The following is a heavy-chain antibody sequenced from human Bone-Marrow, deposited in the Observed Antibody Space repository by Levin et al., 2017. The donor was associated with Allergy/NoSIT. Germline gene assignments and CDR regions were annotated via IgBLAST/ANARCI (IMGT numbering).Heavy chain of an antibody. Sequence: GESLKISCAASGFKFSAYGMHWVRQAPGKGPEWVSLISSDGRDKYYVDSVKGRFSISRDTSKNIFYLQMNNLRVEDTAIYFCARGGYSTGWPPLDIWGQGTTVSVS. CDR2: ISSDGRDK. J-gene: IGHJ6*02. V-gene: IGHV3-33*01. CDR3: ARGGYSTGWPPLDI. D-gene: IGHD6-19*01. CDR1: GFKFSAYG.